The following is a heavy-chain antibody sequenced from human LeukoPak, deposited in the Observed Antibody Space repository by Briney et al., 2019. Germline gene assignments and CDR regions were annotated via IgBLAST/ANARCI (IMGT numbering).Heavy chain of an antibody. CDR3: ARVGWGLFDY. CDR1: GFTFSSYE. Sequence: GGSLRLSCAASGFTFSSYEMNWVRQAPAKGLEWVSYISSSGSTIYYADSVKGRFTISRDNAKNSLYLQMNSLRAEDTAVYYCARVGWGLFDYWGQGTLVTVSS. J-gene: IGHJ4*02. CDR2: ISSSGSTI. V-gene: IGHV3-48*03. D-gene: IGHD7-27*01.